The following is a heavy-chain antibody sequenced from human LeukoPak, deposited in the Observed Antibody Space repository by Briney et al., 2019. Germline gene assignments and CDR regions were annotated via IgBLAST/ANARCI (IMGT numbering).Heavy chain of an antibody. CDR3: ARDGEPRYWGSGYYYGMDV. Sequence: GGSLRLSCVASGLPIGDFAMHWVRQAPGKGLEWVSSISGSASRTYYGDSVKGRFTISRDNSKNTLSLQMNSLRVDDTAVYYCARDGEPRYWGSGYYYGMDVWGQGTTVSVSS. V-gene: IGHV3-23*01. D-gene: IGHD7-27*01. J-gene: IGHJ6*02. CDR1: GLPIGDFA. CDR2: ISGSASRT.